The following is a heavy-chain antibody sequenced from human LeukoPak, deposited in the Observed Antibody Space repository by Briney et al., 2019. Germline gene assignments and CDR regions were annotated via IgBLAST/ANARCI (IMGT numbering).Heavy chain of an antibody. D-gene: IGHD3-16*01. Sequence: PGGSLRLSCAAYGLTFSSYAMHWVRQAPGKGLEWVAVISYDGSNKYYADSVKGRFTISRDNSKNTLDLQMNSLRAEDTAVYYCVRDRIMITFGGALSLWGQGTLVTVSS. CDR2: ISYDGSNK. J-gene: IGHJ4*02. V-gene: IGHV3-30-3*01. CDR1: GLTFSSYA. CDR3: VRDRIMITFGGALSL.